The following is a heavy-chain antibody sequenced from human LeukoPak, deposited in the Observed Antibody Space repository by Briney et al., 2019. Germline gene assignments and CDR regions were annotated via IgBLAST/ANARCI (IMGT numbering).Heavy chain of an antibody. J-gene: IGHJ4*02. CDR3: ARAGGIAAAGLFDY. V-gene: IGHV3-23*01. D-gene: IGHD6-13*01. CDR2: ISGSGGST. Sequence: GGSLRLSCAASGFTFSSYAMSWVRQAPGKGLEWVSAISGSGGSTYYADSVKGRFTISRDNSKNTLYLQMNSLRAEDTAMYYCARAGGIAAAGLFDYWGQGTLVTVSS. CDR1: GFTFSSYA.